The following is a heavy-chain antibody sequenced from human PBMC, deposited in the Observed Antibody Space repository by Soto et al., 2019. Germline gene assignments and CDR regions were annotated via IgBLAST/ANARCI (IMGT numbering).Heavy chain of an antibody. CDR2: INQDESAK. V-gene: IGHV3-7*05. D-gene: IGHD1-26*01. Sequence: EVQLVESGGGLVQPVGSLRLSCTTSGFAFNTHWMSWVRQAPGKGLEWVANINQDESAKYYVDSVEGRFTVSRDNAKTSVSLQMNSLRAEDTAVYYCARGEHSTSSYYYYYGLDVWGQGTTVIVSS. CDR3: ARGEHSTSSYYYYYGLDV. CDR1: GFAFNTHW. J-gene: IGHJ6*02.